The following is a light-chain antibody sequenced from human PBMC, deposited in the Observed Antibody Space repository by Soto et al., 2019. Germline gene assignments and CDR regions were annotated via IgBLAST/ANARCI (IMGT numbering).Light chain of an antibody. CDR2: GAS. CDR1: QSVSSN. J-gene: IGKJ2*02. V-gene: IGKV3-15*01. CDR3: QQYYNWPPWT. Sequence: EIVMTQSPATLSVSPGERATLSCRASQSVSSNLAWYQQKPGQAPRLLFYGASTRATGIPARFSGTGSGTEFTLTISSLQYEDFAIYYCQQYYNWPPWTFGQGTKLEIK.